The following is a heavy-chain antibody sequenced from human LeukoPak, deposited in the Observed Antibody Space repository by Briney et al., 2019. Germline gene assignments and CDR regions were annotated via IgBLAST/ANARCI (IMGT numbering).Heavy chain of an antibody. D-gene: IGHD3-9*01. V-gene: IGHV1-46*01. J-gene: IGHJ6*02. Sequence: ASVKVSCKVSGYTFTSYYMHWVRQAPGQGLEWMGIINPSGGSTSYAQKFQGRVTMTRDTSTSTVYMELSSLRSEDTAVYYCARDRALVLRYLGVEYGMDVWGQGTTVTVSS. CDR1: GYTFTSYY. CDR2: INPSGGST. CDR3: ARDRALVLRYLGVEYGMDV.